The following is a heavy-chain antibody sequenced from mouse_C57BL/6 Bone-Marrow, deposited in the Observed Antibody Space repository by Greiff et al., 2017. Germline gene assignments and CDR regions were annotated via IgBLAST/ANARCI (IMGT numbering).Heavy chain of an antibody. CDR1: GYTFTNYW. CDR2: IYPGGGYT. J-gene: IGHJ2*01. Sequence: QVQLKQSGAELVRPGTSVKMSCKASGYTFTNYWIGWAKQRPGHGLEWIGDIYPGGGYTNYNEKFKGKATLTADKSSSTAYMQFSSLTSEDSAIYYYARHYYGSSYGYWGQGTTLTVSS. D-gene: IGHD1-1*01. CDR3: ARHYYGSSYGY. V-gene: IGHV1-63*01.